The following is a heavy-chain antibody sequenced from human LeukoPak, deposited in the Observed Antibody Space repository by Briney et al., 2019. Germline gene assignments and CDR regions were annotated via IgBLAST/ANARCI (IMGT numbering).Heavy chain of an antibody. CDR3: AKRIAAAGTYHFDY. J-gene: IGHJ4*02. D-gene: IGHD6-13*01. CDR1: GFTFSSYA. CDR2: IRYDGSNK. Sequence: PGGSLRLSCAASGFTFSSYAMHWVRQAPGKGLEGVAFIRYDGSNKYYADSVKGRFTISRDNSKNTLYLQRNSLRAEDTAVYYCAKRIAAAGTYHFDYWGQGTLVTVSS. V-gene: IGHV3-30*02.